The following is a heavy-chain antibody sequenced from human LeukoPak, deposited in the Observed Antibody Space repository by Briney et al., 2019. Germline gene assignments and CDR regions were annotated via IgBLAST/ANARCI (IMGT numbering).Heavy chain of an antibody. V-gene: IGHV4-61*02. J-gene: IGHJ5*02. CDR3: ARDLDYGPRNWFDP. D-gene: IGHD4-17*01. CDR1: GGSISSGSYY. Sequence: PSETLSLTCTVSGGSISSGSYYWSWIRQPAGKGLEWIGRIYTSGSTNYNPSLKSRVTVSVDTSKNQFSLKLNSVTAADTALYFCARDLDYGPRNWFDPWGQGTLVIVSS. CDR2: IYTSGST.